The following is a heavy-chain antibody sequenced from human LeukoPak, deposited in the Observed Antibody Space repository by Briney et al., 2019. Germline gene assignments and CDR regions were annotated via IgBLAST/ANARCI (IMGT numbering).Heavy chain of an antibody. CDR2: IIPIFGTA. D-gene: IGHD5-12*01. Sequence: SVKVSCKASGGTFSSYAISWVRQAPGQGLEWMGRIIPIFGTANYAQKFQGRVTITTDESTSTAYMELSSLRSEDTAVYYCARDPDGYSGYDIFVAFDIWGQGTMVTVSS. V-gene: IGHV1-69*05. CDR3: ARDPDGYSGYDIFVAFDI. J-gene: IGHJ3*02. CDR1: GGTFSSYA.